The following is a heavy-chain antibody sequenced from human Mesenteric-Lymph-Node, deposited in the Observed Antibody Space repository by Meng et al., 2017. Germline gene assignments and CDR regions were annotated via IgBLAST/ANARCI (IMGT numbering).Heavy chain of an antibody. D-gene: IGHD6-19*01. V-gene: IGHV4-61*01. J-gene: IGHJ4*02. CDR2: IYYGGST. Sequence: PETLSLTCTVAGGSVSSGSYYWSWIRHPPGKGLEWIGHIYYGGSTNYNPTRKSRVPKSVDTSKNPFSLKLSSVTAADTAAYCCARGYTSGWYPSMSFDYWGQGTLVTVSS. CDR1: GGSVSSGSYY. CDR3: ARGYTSGWYPSMSFDY.